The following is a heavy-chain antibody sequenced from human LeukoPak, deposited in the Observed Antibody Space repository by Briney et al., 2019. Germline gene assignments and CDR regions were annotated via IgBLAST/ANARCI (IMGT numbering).Heavy chain of an antibody. Sequence: PSETLSLTCAVSGGSISSGGYSWSWIRQPPGKGLEWIGYIYHSGSIYYNPSLKSRVTISVDGSKSQISLKLSSVTAADTAVYYCARGDSSGYYQNWFDPWGQGTLVTVSS. V-gene: IGHV4-30-2*01. CDR2: IYHSGSI. D-gene: IGHD3-22*01. CDR1: GGSISSGGYS. CDR3: ARGDSSGYYQNWFDP. J-gene: IGHJ5*02.